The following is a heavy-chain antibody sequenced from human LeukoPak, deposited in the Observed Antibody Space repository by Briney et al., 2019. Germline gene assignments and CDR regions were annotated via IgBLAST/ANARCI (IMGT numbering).Heavy chain of an antibody. CDR2: INWNGGST. D-gene: IGHD6-13*01. V-gene: IGHV3-20*04. J-gene: IGHJ4*02. CDR3: ARGTLKAAATDFDY. Sequence: PGGSLRLSCAASGFTFYDYGMSCVGQXPGKGLEWVSGINWNGGSTGYAHSVKGRFTISRDNGKNSMYMQMNSLRAEDTALYYCARGTLKAAATDFDYWGQGTLVTVSS. CDR1: GFTFYDYG.